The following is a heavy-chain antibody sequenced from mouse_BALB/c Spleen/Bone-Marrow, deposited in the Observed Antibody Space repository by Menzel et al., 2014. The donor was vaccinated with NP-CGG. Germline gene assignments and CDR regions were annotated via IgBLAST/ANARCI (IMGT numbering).Heavy chain of an antibody. D-gene: IGHD2-4*01. CDR3: YYDYDEGY. CDR1: GYTFTSYV. Sequence: EVKLLESGPELVKPGASVKMSCKASGYTFTSYVMHWVKQKPGQGLEWIGYINPYNDGTKYNEKFKGKATLTSDKSSNTAYMELSGLTSEDSAVYYCYYDYDEGYWGQGTTLTVSS. CDR2: INPYNDGT. J-gene: IGHJ2*01. V-gene: IGHV1-14*01.